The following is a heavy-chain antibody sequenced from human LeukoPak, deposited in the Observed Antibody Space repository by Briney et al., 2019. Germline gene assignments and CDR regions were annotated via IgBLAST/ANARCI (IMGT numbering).Heavy chain of an antibody. D-gene: IGHD3-22*01. Sequence: PTGESLRLSCAASGFTFSSYAMSWVRQAPGKGLEWVSAISGSGGSTYYADSVKGRFTISRDNSKNTLYLQMNSLRAEDTAVYYCAKPAYYYDSSGYRGLEDYWGQGTLVTVSS. V-gene: IGHV3-23*01. CDR3: AKPAYYYDSSGYRGLEDY. J-gene: IGHJ4*02. CDR1: GFTFSSYA. CDR2: ISGSGGST.